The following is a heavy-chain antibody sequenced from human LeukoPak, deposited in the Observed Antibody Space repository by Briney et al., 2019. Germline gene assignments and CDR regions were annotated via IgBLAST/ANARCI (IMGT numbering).Heavy chain of an antibody. CDR2: ISGSGGST. CDR1: GFTFSSYA. Sequence: GGSLRLSCAASGFTFSSYAMSWVRQAPGKGLEWASAISGSGGSTYYADSVKGRFTISRDNSKNTLYLQMNSLRAEDTAVYYCAKDGSIHDYYYYYMDVWGKGTTVTVSS. D-gene: IGHD4-11*01. V-gene: IGHV3-23*01. J-gene: IGHJ6*03. CDR3: AKDGSIHDYYYYYMDV.